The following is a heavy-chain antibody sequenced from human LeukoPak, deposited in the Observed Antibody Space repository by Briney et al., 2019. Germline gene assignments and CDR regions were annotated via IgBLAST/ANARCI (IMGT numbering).Heavy chain of an antibody. CDR2: ISSDGSER. J-gene: IGHJ4*02. CDR1: GVTFSSYA. V-gene: IGHV3-30*04. D-gene: IGHD1-26*01. CDR3: ARGGTGSYWLYFDY. Sequence: GGSLRLSCAASGVTFSSYAMRWVRQAPGKGLEWVAVISSDGSERYYADSVKGRFTISRDNSKNTLYLQMNSLRAEDTAVYYCARGGTGSYWLYFDYWGQGTLVTVSS.